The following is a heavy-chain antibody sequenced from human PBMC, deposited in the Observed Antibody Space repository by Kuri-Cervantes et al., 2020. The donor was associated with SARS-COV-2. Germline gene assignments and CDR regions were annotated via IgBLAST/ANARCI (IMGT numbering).Heavy chain of an antibody. CDR2: ISGSGGST. V-gene: IGHV3-23*01. D-gene: IGHD2-15*01. Sequence: GESLKISCAASGFTFSSYAMSWVRQAPGKGLEWVSAISGSGGSTYYADSVKGRFTISRDNSKNTLYLQMNSLRAEGTAVYYCANQAAATYFDYWGQGTLVTVSS. CDR3: ANQAAATYFDY. J-gene: IGHJ4*02. CDR1: GFTFSSYA.